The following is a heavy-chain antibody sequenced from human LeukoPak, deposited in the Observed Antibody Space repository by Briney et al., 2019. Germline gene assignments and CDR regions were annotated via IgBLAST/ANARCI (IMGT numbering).Heavy chain of an antibody. CDR2: IWYDGSNK. CDR1: GFTFSSYG. Sequence: GRSLRLSCAASGFTFSSYGMHWVRQAPGKGLEWVVVIWYDGSNKYYADSVKGRSTISGDNSKNTLYMQMNSLRAEDTAVYYCARGLAYCGGDCLTARLLDPPLDYWGQGTLVTVSS. CDR3: ARGLAYCGGDCLTARLLDPPLDY. D-gene: IGHD2-21*02. J-gene: IGHJ4*02. V-gene: IGHV3-33*01.